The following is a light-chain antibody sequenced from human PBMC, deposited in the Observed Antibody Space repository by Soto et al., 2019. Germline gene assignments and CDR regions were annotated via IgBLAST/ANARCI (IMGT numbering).Light chain of an antibody. V-gene: IGKV3-11*01. CDR2: DAS. CDR1: QSISTY. Sequence: EVVLTQSPATLSLSPGERATLSCRASQSISTYLAWYQQKPGQAPRLLIYDASRRATGIPARFSGSGSGTDFTHTISSLEPEDFAFYYCQQRSKWPPPFGGGTKVEI. J-gene: IGKJ4*01. CDR3: QQRSKWPPP.